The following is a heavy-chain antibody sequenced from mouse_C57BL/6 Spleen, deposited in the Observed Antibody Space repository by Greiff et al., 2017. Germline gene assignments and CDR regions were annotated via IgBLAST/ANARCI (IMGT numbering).Heavy chain of an antibody. V-gene: IGHV1-64*01. CDR1: GYTFTSYW. D-gene: IGHD2-3*01. Sequence: VQLQQPGAELVKPGASVKLSCKASGYTFTSYWMHWVKQRPGQGLEWIGMIHPNSGSTNYNEKFKSKATLTVDNSSSTAYMQLSSLTSEDSAVYYCARRDDGYYHFDYWGQGTTLTVSS. CDR2: IHPNSGST. J-gene: IGHJ2*01. CDR3: ARRDDGYYHFDY.